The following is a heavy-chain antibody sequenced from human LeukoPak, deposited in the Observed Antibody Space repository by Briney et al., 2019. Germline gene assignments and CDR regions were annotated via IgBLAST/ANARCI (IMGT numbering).Heavy chain of an antibody. CDR2: INHSGST. CDR3: AVRAGYPYYYYYMDV. V-gene: IGHV4-34*01. D-gene: IGHD3-9*01. J-gene: IGHJ6*03. Sequence: SETLSLTCAVHGGSFSGYYWSWIRQPPGKGLEWIGEINHSGSTNYNPSLKSRVTIPVDTSKNQFSLKLSSVTAADTAVYYCAVRAGYPYYYYYMDVWGKGTTVTVSS. CDR1: GGSFSGYY.